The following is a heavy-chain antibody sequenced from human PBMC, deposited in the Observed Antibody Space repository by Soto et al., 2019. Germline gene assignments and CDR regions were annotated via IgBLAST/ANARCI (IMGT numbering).Heavy chain of an antibody. CDR2: ISYDGSNK. CDR3: AKDSSGYYPH. J-gene: IGHJ4*02. V-gene: IGHV3-30*18. D-gene: IGHD3-22*01. CDR1: GFTFSSYG. Sequence: XGSLRLSCAASGFTFSSYGMHGVRQAPGKGLEWVAVISYDGSNKYYADSVKGRFTISRDNSKNTLYLQMNSLRAEDTAVYYCAKDSSGYYPHWGQGTLVTVSS.